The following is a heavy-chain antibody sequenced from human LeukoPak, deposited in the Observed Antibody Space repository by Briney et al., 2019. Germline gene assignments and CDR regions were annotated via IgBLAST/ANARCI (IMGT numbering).Heavy chain of an antibody. CDR3: ARFSRAYSGYFWSAGDDAFDI. CDR2: IYYSGST. D-gene: IGHD3-3*01. V-gene: IGHV4-59*01. J-gene: IGHJ3*02. CDR1: GGSFSGYY. Sequence: SETLSLTCAVYGGSFSGYYWSWIRQPPGKGLEWIGYIYYSGSTNYNPSLKSRVTISVDTSKNQFSLKLSSVTAADTAVYYCARFSRAYSGYFWSAGDDAFDIWGQGTMVTVSS.